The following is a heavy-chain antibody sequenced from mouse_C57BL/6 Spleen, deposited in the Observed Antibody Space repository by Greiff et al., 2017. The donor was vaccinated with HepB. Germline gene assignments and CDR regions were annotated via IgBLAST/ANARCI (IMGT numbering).Heavy chain of an antibody. Sequence: EVHLVESGPGLVKPSQSLSLTCSVTGYSITSGYYWNWIRQFPGNKLEWMGYISYDGSNNYNPSLKNRISITRDTSKNQFFLKLNSVTTEDTATYYCARDTGLGRYWYFDVWGTGTTVTVSS. CDR2: ISYDGSN. CDR3: ARDTGLGRYWYFDV. D-gene: IGHD4-1*01. V-gene: IGHV3-6*01. J-gene: IGHJ1*03. CDR1: GYSITSGYY.